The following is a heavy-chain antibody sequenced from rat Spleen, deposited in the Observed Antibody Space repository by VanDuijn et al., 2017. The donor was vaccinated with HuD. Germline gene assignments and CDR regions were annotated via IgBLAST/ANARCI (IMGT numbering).Heavy chain of an antibody. CDR3: TTDPLSYYYSGEDYVMDA. Sequence: EVQLVESGGGLVQPGRSLKLSCAASGFTFSNYGMAWVRQAPTKGLEWVASITNSGGSTYYRDSVKGRFTISRDNAKSTLYLQMDSLRSEDTATYYCTTDPLSYYYSGEDYVMDAWGQGASVTVSS. CDR1: GFTFSNYG. D-gene: IGHD1-1*01. CDR2: ITNSGGST. V-gene: IGHV5-27*01. J-gene: IGHJ4*01.